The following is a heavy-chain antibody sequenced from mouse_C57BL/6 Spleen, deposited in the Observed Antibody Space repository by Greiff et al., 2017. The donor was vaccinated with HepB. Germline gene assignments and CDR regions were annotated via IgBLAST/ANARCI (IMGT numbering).Heavy chain of an antibody. CDR1: GFNIKDDY. D-gene: IGHD1-1*01. J-gene: IGHJ2*01. CDR3: TTVCGTTVVEGYYFDY. V-gene: IGHV14-4*01. Sequence: VQLKESGAELVRPGASVKLSCTASGFNIKDDYMHWVKQRPEQGLEWIGWIDPENGDTEYASKFQGKATITADTSSNTAYLQLSSLTSEDTAVYYCTTVCGTTVVEGYYFDYWGQGTTLTVSS. CDR2: IDPENGDT.